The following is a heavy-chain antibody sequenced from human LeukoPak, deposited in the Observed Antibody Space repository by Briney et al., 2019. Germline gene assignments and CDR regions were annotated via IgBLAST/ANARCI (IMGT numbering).Heavy chain of an antibody. V-gene: IGHV3-23*01. D-gene: IGHD3-3*01. CDR2: ISGSGAST. CDR3: AKESEYYDFWSGCMDV. J-gene: IGHJ6*02. Sequence: PRGSLRLSCLTSGFTLSTNAMSWVRQAPGKGLEWISGISGSGASTYYADSVKGRFTISRDNSKNTLYLQMNSLRAEDTAVYYCAKESEYYDFWSGCMDVWGQGTTVTVSS. CDR1: GFTLSTNA.